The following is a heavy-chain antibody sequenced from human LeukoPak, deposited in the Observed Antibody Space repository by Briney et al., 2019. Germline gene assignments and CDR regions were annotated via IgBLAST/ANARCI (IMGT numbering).Heavy chain of an antibody. D-gene: IGHD6-13*01. CDR2: ISSSGSTI. CDR1: GFTFSDYY. Sequence: GGSLRLSCAASGFTFSDYYMSWIRQAPGKGLEWVSYISSSGSTIYYADSVKGRFTISRDNPKNSLYLQMNSLRAEDTAVYYCARDLSLSSTPHLDYWGQGTLVTVSS. J-gene: IGHJ4*02. V-gene: IGHV3-11*01. CDR3: ARDLSLSSTPHLDY.